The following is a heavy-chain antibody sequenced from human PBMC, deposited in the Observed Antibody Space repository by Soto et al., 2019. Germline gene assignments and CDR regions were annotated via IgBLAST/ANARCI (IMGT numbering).Heavy chain of an antibody. J-gene: IGHJ4*02. Sequence: PGGSLRLSCAASGFTFSHFAMSWVRQAPGKGLEWVSTLSGGDDSTYYADSVKDRFTIPRDNSKNTLYLQLNSLRAEDTAVYYCAKKYHYGSGTYLYYFDYWGQGTLVTVSS. CDR2: LSGGDDST. CDR3: AKKYHYGSGTYLYYFDY. D-gene: IGHD3-10*01. V-gene: IGHV3-23*01. CDR1: GFTFSHFA.